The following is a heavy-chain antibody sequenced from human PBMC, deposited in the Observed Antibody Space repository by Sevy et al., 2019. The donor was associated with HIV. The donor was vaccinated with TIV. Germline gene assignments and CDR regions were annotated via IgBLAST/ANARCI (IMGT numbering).Heavy chain of an antibody. CDR1: GFTFSSYA. J-gene: IGHJ4*02. CDR3: AKVATYSSASGERRPNDY. Sequence: GGSLRLSCAASGFTFSSYAMSWVRQAPGQGLEWVSAISGSGGSTYYENTVKGRFTISRDNSKNTLYLQMNSLRAEDRAGYYCAKVATYSSASGERRPNDYWGQGTLVTVSS. CDR2: ISGSGGST. D-gene: IGHD6-6*01. V-gene: IGHV3-23*01.